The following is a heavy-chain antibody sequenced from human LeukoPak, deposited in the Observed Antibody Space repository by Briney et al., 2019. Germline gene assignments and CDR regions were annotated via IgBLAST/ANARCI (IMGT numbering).Heavy chain of an antibody. J-gene: IGHJ4*02. CDR2: INWSGDRT. V-gene: IGHV3-20*04. Sequence: PGGSLRLSCAASGFTFDDYGMNWVRQAPGKGLEWVSGINWSGDRTGYADSVKGRFTISRDNAKKSLYLQMNSLRAEDTALYYCAKQAYDDSSGYYFFPIDYWGQGTLVTVSS. CDR1: GFTFDDYG. D-gene: IGHD3-22*01. CDR3: AKQAYDDSSGYYFFPIDY.